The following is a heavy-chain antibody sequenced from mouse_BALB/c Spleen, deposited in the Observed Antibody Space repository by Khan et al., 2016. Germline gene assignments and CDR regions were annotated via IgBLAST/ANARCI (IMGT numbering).Heavy chain of an antibody. CDR3: VRPEGFAY. CDR1: GFTFNTYA. Sequence: EVQLVESGGGLVQPKGSLKLSCAASGFTFNTYAMNWVRQAPGKGLEWVARIRSKSNNYATYYADSVKDRFTISRDDSQSMLYLQMNNLKTEDTARYYCVRPEGFAYWGQGTLVTVSA. J-gene: IGHJ3*01. V-gene: IGHV10-1*02. CDR2: IRSKSNNYAT.